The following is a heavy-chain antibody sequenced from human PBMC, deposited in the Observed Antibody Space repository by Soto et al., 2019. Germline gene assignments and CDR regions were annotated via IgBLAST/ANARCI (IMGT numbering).Heavy chain of an antibody. CDR1: GGSINSGNSY. D-gene: IGHD3-22*01. CDR2: IYYRGST. Sequence: QVQLQESGPGLVKPSQTLSLTCTVSGGSINSGNSYWSWIRQPPGKGLEWIGFIYYRGSTYYNPALQGRVAMSINTYKNPFSLKLSSVTAADTAVYYCARDKIDSSGYYFDYWGQGTLATVSS. V-gene: IGHV4-30-4*01. CDR3: ARDKIDSSGYYFDY. J-gene: IGHJ4*02.